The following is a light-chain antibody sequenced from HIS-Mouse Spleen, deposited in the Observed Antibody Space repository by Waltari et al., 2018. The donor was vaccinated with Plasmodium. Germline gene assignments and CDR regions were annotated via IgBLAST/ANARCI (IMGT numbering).Light chain of an antibody. CDR2: EDS. CDR3: YSTDSSGNHRV. CDR1: ALPKKS. Sequence: SYELTQPPSVSVSPDQTARITCSGEALPKKSAYWYQQKSGQAPVLVIYEDSKRPSGIPERFSGSSSGTMATLTISGAQVEDEADYYCYSTDSSGNHRVFGGGTKLTVL. J-gene: IGLJ3*02. V-gene: IGLV3-10*01.